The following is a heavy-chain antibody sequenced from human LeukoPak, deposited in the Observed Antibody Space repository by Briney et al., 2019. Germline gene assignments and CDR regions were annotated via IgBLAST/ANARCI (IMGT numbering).Heavy chain of an antibody. J-gene: IGHJ6*03. V-gene: IGHV6-1*01. CDR3: ARRLGRKFGERFYYYHYMDV. D-gene: IGHD3-10*01. Sequence: SQTLSLTCAISGDSVSSNSAAWNWIRQPPSRGLEWLGRTYYRSEWYNDYAVSVKSRITIKPDTSKNQFSLKLSSVTAADTAVYYCARRLGRKFGERFYYYHYMDVWGKGTTVTISS. CDR2: TYYRSEWYN. CDR1: GDSVSSNSAA.